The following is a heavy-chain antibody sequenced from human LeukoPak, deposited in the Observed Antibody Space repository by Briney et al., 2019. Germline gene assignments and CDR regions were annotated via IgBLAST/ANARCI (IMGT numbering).Heavy chain of an antibody. CDR3: AKDRRGYSYGPDY. V-gene: IGHV3-30*18. Sequence: PGGSLRLSCAASGFTFSSYGMHWVRQAPGKGLEWVAVISYDGSNKYYADSVKGRFTISRDNSKNTLYLQMNRLRAEDTAVYYCAKDRRGYSYGPDYWGQGTLVTVSS. CDR2: ISYDGSNK. CDR1: GFTFSSYG. J-gene: IGHJ4*02. D-gene: IGHD5-18*01.